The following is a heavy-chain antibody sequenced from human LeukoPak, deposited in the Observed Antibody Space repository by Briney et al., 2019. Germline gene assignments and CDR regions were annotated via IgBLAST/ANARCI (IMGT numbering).Heavy chain of an antibody. CDR2: IYYSRST. D-gene: IGHD4-11*01. Sequence: PSETLSLTCTVSGGSISSYYWSWIRQPPGKGLEWIGYIYYSRSTNYNPSLKSRVTISVDTSKNQFSLKLSSVTAADTAVYYCARDHTETSSLNFRNYYYYGMDIWGQGTTVIVSS. V-gene: IGHV4-59*01. J-gene: IGHJ6*02. CDR1: GGSISSYY. CDR3: ARDHTETSSLNFRNYYYYGMDI.